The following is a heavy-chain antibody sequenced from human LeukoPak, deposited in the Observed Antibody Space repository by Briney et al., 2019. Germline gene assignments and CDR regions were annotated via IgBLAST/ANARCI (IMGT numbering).Heavy chain of an antibody. D-gene: IGHD1-1*01. CDR3: ARDLNQVRDFDY. CDR1: GFTFSSYS. V-gene: IGHV3-21*01. J-gene: IGHJ4*02. CDR2: ISGSSSYI. Sequence: GGSLRLSCAASGFTFSSYSMNWVRQAPGRGLEWVSSISGSSSYIYYADSVKGRLTISRDNAKNSLYLQMNSLRAEDTAVYYCARDLNQVRDFDYWGQGALVTVSS.